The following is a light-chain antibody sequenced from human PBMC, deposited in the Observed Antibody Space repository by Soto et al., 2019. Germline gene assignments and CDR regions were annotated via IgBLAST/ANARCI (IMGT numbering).Light chain of an antibody. CDR1: QSLLDSDDGNTY. CDR2: TLS. J-gene: IGKJ5*01. V-gene: IGKV2-40*01. Sequence: DIVMTQTPLSLPVTPGEPASISCRSSQSLLDSDDGNTYLDWYLQKPGQSPQLLIYTLSYRASGVPDRFSGSGSGTEFTLTISSVQSEDFAIYYCQHYNNWPHTFGQGTRLEIK. CDR3: QHYNNWPHT.